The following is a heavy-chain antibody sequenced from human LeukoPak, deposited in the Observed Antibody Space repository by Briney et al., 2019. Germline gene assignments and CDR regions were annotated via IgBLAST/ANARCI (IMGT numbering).Heavy chain of an antibody. CDR1: GFTFSSYS. J-gene: IGHJ6*03. V-gene: IGHV3-21*04. CDR3: ARPPAPFWSAPENYMDV. CDR2: ISSSGSYI. D-gene: IGHD3-3*01. Sequence: PGGSLRLSCAASGFTFSSYSMNWVRQAPGKGLEWVSSISSSGSYIYYADSVKGRFTISRDNAKNSLYLQMNSLRAEDTAVYYCARPPAPFWSAPENYMDVWGKGTTVTVSS.